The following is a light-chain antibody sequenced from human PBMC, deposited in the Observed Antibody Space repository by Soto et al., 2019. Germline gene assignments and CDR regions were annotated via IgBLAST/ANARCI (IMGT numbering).Light chain of an antibody. CDR1: SSDVGGYNY. V-gene: IGLV2-14*01. J-gene: IGLJ1*01. Sequence: QSALTQPASVSGSPGQSITISCTGTSSDVGGYNYVSWSQQHPGKAPKLIIYEVNNRPSGVSNRFSGSKSGNTASLTISGLQAEDEADYYCCSYAGSRIFGTGTKLTVL. CDR3: CSYAGSRI. CDR2: EVN.